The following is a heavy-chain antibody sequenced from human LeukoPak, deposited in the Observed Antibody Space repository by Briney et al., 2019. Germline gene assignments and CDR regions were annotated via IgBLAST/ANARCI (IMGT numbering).Heavy chain of an antibody. CDR3: ARDLYDSSGYYYLDAFDI. CDR2: LSGSGITT. CDR1: GFTFSNSA. J-gene: IGHJ3*02. Sequence: AGGSLRLSCAASGFTFSNSAMSWVRQAPGKGLEWVSTLSGSGITTYYADSVKGRFTISRDNSKNSLYLQMNSLRAEDTAVYYCARDLYDSSGYYYLDAFDIWGQGTMVTVSS. D-gene: IGHD3-22*01. V-gene: IGHV3-23*01.